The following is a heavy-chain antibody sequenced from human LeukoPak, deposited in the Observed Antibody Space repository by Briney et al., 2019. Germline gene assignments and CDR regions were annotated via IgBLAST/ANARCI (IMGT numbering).Heavy chain of an antibody. Sequence: GGSLRLSCAASGFTFSNNWMHWVREAPGKGLVWVSRIYSDGSSTGYADSVKGRFTISRDNAKNTLYLQMNSLRVEDTAVYYCVRGGGSTCYNWGQGTLVTVSS. CDR3: VRGGGSTCYN. D-gene: IGHD2-15*01. CDR1: GFTFSNNW. CDR2: IYSDGSST. V-gene: IGHV3-74*01. J-gene: IGHJ4*02.